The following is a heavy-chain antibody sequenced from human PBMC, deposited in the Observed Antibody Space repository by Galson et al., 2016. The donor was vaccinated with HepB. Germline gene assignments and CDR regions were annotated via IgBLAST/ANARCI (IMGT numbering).Heavy chain of an antibody. Sequence: SVKVSCKASGYTFSSYAIHWVRQAPGQRLEWMGWINTAKGNTHYSQKFQGRVIITRDTFARTAYMELSSLRSEDTAVYYCATTYGSGVTNWFDPWGQGTLVTVSS. J-gene: IGHJ5*02. CDR3: ATTYGSGVTNWFDP. D-gene: IGHD3-10*01. CDR2: INTAKGNT. V-gene: IGHV1-3*04. CDR1: GYTFSSYA.